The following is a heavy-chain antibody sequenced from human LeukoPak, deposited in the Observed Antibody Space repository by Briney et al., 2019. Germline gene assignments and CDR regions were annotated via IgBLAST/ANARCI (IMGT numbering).Heavy chain of an antibody. J-gene: IGHJ4*02. D-gene: IGHD3-22*01. Sequence: GGSLRLSCAASGFTFSDNYMSWIRQAPGKGLEWVAFIRYDGSYKYYADSVKGRFTLSRDNSKNTLYLQMNSLRAEDTAVYYCAKASHKYYYDSSGIDYWGQGTLVTVSS. CDR2: IRYDGSYK. V-gene: IGHV3-30*02. CDR1: GFTFSDNY. CDR3: AKASHKYYYDSSGIDY.